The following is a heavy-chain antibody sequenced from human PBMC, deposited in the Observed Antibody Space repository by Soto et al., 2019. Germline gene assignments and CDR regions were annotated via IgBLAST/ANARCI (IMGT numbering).Heavy chain of an antibody. V-gene: IGHV3-23*01. CDR1: GFTFSNYA. CDR3: ARVLLDSSGWYRFGFDY. CDR2: ISGGGGEI. D-gene: IGHD6-19*01. Sequence: EVQLLESGGGLVQPGGSLRLSCAASGFTFSNYAMGWVRQAPGKGLEWVSTISGGGGEIYYADSVKGRFTISRDNSKNTLNLQMNSLRAEDTAVYHCARVLLDSSGWYRFGFDYWGQGTLVTVSS. J-gene: IGHJ4*02.